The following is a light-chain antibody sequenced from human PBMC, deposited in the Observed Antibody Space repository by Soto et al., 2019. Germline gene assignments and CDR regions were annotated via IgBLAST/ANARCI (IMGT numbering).Light chain of an antibody. J-gene: IGKJ1*01. CDR1: QSVSSS. CDR3: QQYVHWPPGT. CDR2: DTS. Sequence: EIVVTQSPATLSVSPGERVTLSCRASQSVSSSLAWYQQRPGQAPRLLIYDTSTRAPGIAARFSGSGAGTEFTLTISSLQSEDVAFYYCQQYVHWPPGTFGQGTTVKIK. V-gene: IGKV3-15*01.